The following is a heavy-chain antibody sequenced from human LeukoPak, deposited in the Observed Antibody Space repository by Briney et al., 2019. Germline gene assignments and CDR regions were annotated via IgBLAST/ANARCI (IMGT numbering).Heavy chain of an antibody. CDR2: IIPNSGGT. Sequence: ASVKVSCKASGYTFTGYYMHWVRQAPGQGLEWMGWIIPNSGGTNYAQKFQGRVTMTRDTSISTAYMELSRLRSDDTAVYYCARGGGIAGPNWFDPWGQGTLVTVSS. D-gene: IGHD6-13*01. V-gene: IGHV1-2*02. J-gene: IGHJ5*02. CDR1: GYTFTGYY. CDR3: ARGGGIAGPNWFDP.